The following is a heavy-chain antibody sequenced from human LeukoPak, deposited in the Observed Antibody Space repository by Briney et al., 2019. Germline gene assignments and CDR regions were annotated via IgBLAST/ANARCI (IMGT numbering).Heavy chain of an antibody. D-gene: IGHD1-26*01. Sequence: GGSLRLSCAASGFTFSSYEMNWVRQAPGKGLEWVSYISSSSSYIYYADSVKGRFTISRDNAKNSLYLQMNSLRAEDTAVYYCARLVGAQNFDYWGQGTLVTVSS. CDR2: ISSSSSYI. V-gene: IGHV3-21*05. CDR3: ARLVGAQNFDY. J-gene: IGHJ4*02. CDR1: GFTFSSYE.